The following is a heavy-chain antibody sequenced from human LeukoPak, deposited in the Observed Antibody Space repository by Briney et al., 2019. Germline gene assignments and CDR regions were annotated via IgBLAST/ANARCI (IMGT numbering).Heavy chain of an antibody. CDR3: ARMTVSGRDNWFDP. J-gene: IGHJ5*02. CDR1: VYTFTSYD. CDR2: MNPNGGNT. Sequence: ASLKVSCKPSVYTFTSYDINWVRQAPGQGLEWMGWMNPNGGNTGYAQKFQGRVTMTKNTSISTAYMELSRLRSEDTVVYYCARMTVSGRDNWFDPWGQGTLVTVSS. D-gene: IGHD6-19*01. V-gene: IGHV1-8*01.